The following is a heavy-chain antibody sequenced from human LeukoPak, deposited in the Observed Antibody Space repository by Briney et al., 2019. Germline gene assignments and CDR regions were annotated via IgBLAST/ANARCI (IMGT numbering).Heavy chain of an antibody. D-gene: IGHD6-13*01. CDR2: ISAYNGNT. CDR3: ARVWSTTAAGWNWFNP. J-gene: IGHJ5*02. Sequence: ASVKVSCKASGYTFTSYGISWVRQAPGQGLEWMGWISAYNGNTNYAQKFQGRVTMTRDTSISTAYMELSRLRSDDTAVYYCARVWSTTAAGWNWFNPWGQGTLVTVSS. V-gene: IGHV1-18*01. CDR1: GYTFTSYG.